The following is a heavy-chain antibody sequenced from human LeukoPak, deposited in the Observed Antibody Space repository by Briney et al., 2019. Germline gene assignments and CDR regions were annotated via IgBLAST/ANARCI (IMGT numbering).Heavy chain of an antibody. D-gene: IGHD3-10*01. J-gene: IGHJ4*02. CDR2: ISYDGSNK. CDR1: GFTFSSYA. Sequence: GGSLRLSCAASGFTFSSYAMHWVRQAPGKGLEWVAVISYDGSNKYYADSVKGRFTISRDNSKNTLYLQMNSLRAEDTAVYYCARDPLPRITMVRGVREPDYWGQGTLVTVSS. V-gene: IGHV3-30-3*01. CDR3: ARDPLPRITMVRGVREPDY.